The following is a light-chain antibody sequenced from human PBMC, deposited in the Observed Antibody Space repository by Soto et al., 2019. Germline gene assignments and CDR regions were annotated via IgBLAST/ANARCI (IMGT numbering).Light chain of an antibody. CDR2: DAS. Sequence: DIQMTQSPSSLSASVGDRVTITCQASQAIKNYLNWYQQKPGKAPKLLIFDASNLEAGVPSRFSGSGFGTHFTFTINNLQPEDFATYYCQQYDTLPITFGQGTRLEIK. V-gene: IGKV1-33*01. J-gene: IGKJ5*01. CDR1: QAIKNY. CDR3: QQYDTLPIT.